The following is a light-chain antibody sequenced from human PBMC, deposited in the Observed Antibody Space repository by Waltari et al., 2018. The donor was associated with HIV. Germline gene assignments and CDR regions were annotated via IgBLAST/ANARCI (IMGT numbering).Light chain of an antibody. V-gene: IGKV2-24*01. Sequence: DIVLTQPPLSSPVALGQPASISCKSSQTLVHDDGRTYLSWLHQRPGQPPRLLIYKVSDPLPGSPDRFRGSWAKAEFTLKITSLEADDVGVFYCMQTTHFPYTFGQGTKLEI. J-gene: IGKJ2*01. CDR2: KVS. CDR1: QTLVHDDGRTY. CDR3: MQTTHFPYT.